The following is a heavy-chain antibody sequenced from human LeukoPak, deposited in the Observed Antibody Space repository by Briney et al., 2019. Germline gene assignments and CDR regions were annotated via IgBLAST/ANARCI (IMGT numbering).Heavy chain of an antibody. CDR3: AKDYDSSGYYYEDYFDY. Sequence: PGGSLRLSCAASGFTFSSYAMSWVRQAPGKGLEWVSAISGSGGSTYYADSVKGRFTISRDNSKNTLYLQMNSLRAEDTAVYYCAKDYDSSGYYYEDYFDYWGQGTLVTVSS. V-gene: IGHV3-23*01. J-gene: IGHJ4*02. CDR2: ISGSGGST. CDR1: GFTFSSYA. D-gene: IGHD3-22*01.